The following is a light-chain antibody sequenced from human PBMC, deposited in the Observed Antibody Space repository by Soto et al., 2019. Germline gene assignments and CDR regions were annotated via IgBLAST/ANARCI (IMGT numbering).Light chain of an antibody. J-gene: IGKJ4*01. V-gene: IGKV1-33*01. Sequence: DIQMTQSPSSLSASVGDRVTITCQASQDISNYLNWYQQKPGKAPKLLIYDASNLETGVPSRFSGSGSWTDFTFTISSLQPEDIATYYCKQYDNLPPSFGGGTKVEIK. CDR2: DAS. CDR3: KQYDNLPPS. CDR1: QDISNY.